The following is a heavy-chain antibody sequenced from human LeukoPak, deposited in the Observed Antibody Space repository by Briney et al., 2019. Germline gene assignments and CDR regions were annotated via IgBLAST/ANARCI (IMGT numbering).Heavy chain of an antibody. V-gene: IGHV1-18*01. CDR1: GYTFTSYG. CDR2: ISAYNGNT. Sequence: ASVKVSCKASGYTFTSYGISWVRQAPGQGLEWMGWISAYNGNTSYAQKLQGRVTMTSDTSTSTAYMELRSLRSDDTAVYYCASPLITMGAFDIWGQGTMVTVSS. CDR3: ASPLITMGAFDI. J-gene: IGHJ3*02. D-gene: IGHD3-10*01.